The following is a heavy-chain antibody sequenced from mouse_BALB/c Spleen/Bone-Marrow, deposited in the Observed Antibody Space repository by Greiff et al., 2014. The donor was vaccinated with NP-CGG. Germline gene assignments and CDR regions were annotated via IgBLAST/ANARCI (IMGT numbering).Heavy chain of an antibody. CDR1: GYSITSYYS. CDR2: IHYSGIT. J-gene: IGHJ4*01. Sequence: EVQLQQSGPDLVKPSQSLSLTCTVSGYSITSYYSWHWIRQFPGNKLECMGYIHYSGITVYNPSLKSRISITRDTSNNQFFLQLNSVTTEDTATYYCARFAGTHYTMDYWGQGTSVTVSS. CDR3: ARFAGTHYTMDY. V-gene: IGHV3-1*02. D-gene: IGHD4-1*01.